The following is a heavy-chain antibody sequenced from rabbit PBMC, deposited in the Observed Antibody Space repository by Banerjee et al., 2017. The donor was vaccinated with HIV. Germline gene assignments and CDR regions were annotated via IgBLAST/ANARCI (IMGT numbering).Heavy chain of an antibody. V-gene: IGHV1S45*01. J-gene: IGHJ6*01. CDR1: GFSFSNRYH. D-gene: IGHD8-1*01. Sequence: QEQLEESGGDLVKPGASLTLTCTASGFSFSNRYHMCWVRQAPGKGLEWIACIYAGSSGSTYYASWAKGRFTITRSTSLNTVTLKMTSLTAADTATYFCAKDGGSDYDWAMDLWGPGTLVTVS. CDR2: IYAGSSGST. CDR3: AKDGGSDYDWAMDL.